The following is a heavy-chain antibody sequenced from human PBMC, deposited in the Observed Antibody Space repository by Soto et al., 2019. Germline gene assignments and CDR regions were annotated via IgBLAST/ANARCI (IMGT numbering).Heavy chain of an antibody. V-gene: IGHV3-30-3*01. CDR1: GLICSSYA. CDR2: ISYDGSNQ. CDR3: AREYVIGGAIFDI. D-gene: IGHD3-22*01. J-gene: IGHJ3*02. Sequence: QIQLVESGGGVVQPGGSLRLSCAASGLICSSYAMHWVRQAPGTGLEWVAVISYDGSNQYYADSVKGRFTISRDNSKNTLYLPVICLRAEDTAVYYCAREYVIGGAIFDIWGEGTMVTVSS.